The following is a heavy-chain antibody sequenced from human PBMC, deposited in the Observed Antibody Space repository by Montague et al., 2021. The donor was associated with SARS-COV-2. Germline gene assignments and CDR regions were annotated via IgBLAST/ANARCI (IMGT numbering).Heavy chain of an antibody. Sequence: TLSLTCTVSGGSISSGGYYWSSIRQHPGKGLEWIGYIYYSGSTYYNPSLKSRVTISVDTSKNQFSLKLSSVTAAHTAVYYCARARITMIVVVNAFDIWGQGTMVTVSS. D-gene: IGHD3-22*01. CDR1: GGSISSGGYY. V-gene: IGHV4-31*03. J-gene: IGHJ3*02. CDR3: ARARITMIVVVNAFDI. CDR2: IYYSGST.